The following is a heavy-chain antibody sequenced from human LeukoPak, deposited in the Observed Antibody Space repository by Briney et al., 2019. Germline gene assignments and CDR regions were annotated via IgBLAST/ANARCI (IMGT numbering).Heavy chain of an antibody. D-gene: IGHD3-22*01. J-gene: IGHJ3*02. CDR2: ISWNSGSI. CDR3: AKGHSSGYLDAFDI. V-gene: IGHV3-9*03. Sequence: GGSLRLSCAASGFTFDDYAMHWVRQAPGKGLEWVSGISWNSGSIGYADSVKGRFTISRDNAKNSLYLQMDSLRAEDMALYYCAKGHSSGYLDAFDIWGQGTMVTVSS. CDR1: GFTFDDYA.